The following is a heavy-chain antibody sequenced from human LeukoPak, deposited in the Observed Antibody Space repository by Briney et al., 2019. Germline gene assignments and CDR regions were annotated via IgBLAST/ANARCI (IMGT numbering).Heavy chain of an antibody. Sequence: SETLSLTCTVAGGSIRSSSYYWGWIRQPPGKGLGGIGGMFDRVRTYHNSSLKSRATIAVDTSKNQFSLKLSSVTAADTAVYYCARVTFGSGSYFSYYYMDVWGKGTTVTVSS. CDR1: GGSIRSSSYY. D-gene: IGHD3-10*01. CDR2: MFDRVRT. CDR3: ARVTFGSGSYFSYYYMDV. V-gene: IGHV4-39*01. J-gene: IGHJ6*03.